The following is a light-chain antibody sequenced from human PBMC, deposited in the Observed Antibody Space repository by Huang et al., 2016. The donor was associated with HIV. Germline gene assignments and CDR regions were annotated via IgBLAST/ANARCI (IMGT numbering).Light chain of an antibody. CDR2: GAS. J-gene: IGKJ4*01. Sequence: EIVMTQSPATLSASPGERATLSCRASQSVSSNLAWYQQKPGQAPRLLISGASTRATVVPVRFSGSVSGTEFSLTISSMQSEDIALYYCQHYYNWPPLTFGGGTKVEIK. CDR3: QHYYNWPPLT. CDR1: QSVSSN. V-gene: IGKV3-15*01.